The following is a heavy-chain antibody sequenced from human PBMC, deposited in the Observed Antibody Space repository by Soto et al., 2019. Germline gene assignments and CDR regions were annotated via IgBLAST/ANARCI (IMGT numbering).Heavy chain of an antibody. Sequence: QLLESGGGLVQPGESLRLSCAASGFTLSLFGMTWVRQAPGKGLEWVSSMKTDGRNYYGDYVKGRFTISIDNSENTLFLQMNSLRAEDTAVYYCAKPYGPLAFDYWGRGTLVTVS. D-gene: IGHD3-10*01. CDR3: AKPYGPLAFDY. V-gene: IGHV3-23*01. CDR1: GFTLSLFG. J-gene: IGHJ4*02. CDR2: MKTDGRN.